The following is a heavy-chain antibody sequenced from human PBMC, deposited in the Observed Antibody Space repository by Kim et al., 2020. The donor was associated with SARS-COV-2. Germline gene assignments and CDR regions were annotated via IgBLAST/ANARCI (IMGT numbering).Heavy chain of an antibody. J-gene: IGHJ5*02. CDR2: ST. Sequence: STSYAQKFRGRVTMTRDTSTSTGYMELSSLRSEDTAVYYCARTAEDWFDPWGQGTLVTVSS. V-gene: IGHV1-46*01. CDR3: ARTAEDWFDP. D-gene: IGHD6-13*01.